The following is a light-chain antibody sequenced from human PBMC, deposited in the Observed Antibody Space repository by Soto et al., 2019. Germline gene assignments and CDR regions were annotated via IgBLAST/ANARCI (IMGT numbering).Light chain of an antibody. CDR2: DVN. Sequence: QSALTQPASVSGSPGQSITISCIGSSSDVGGYNYVSWFQQHPGKAPKLMIFDVNTRPSGVSDRFSGSKSGNTGSLTISGLQTEDEADYYCSSYTNTTLYVFGSGTKVTVL. CDR1: SSDVGGYNY. J-gene: IGLJ1*01. CDR3: SSYTNTTLYV. V-gene: IGLV2-14*03.